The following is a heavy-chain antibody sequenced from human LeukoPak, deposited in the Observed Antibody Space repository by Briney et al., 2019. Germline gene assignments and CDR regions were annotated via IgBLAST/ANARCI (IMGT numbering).Heavy chain of an antibody. Sequence: GRSLRLSCAASGFTFSRYGMHWVRQAPGKGLEWVAVISYDGSNNYYADSVKGRFTISRDNSKNTLYLQMNSLRAEDTAVYYCAKPMNSGWYPPFDYWGQGTLVTVSS. CDR2: ISYDGSNN. CDR1: GFTFSRYG. D-gene: IGHD6-19*01. CDR3: AKPMNSGWYPPFDY. J-gene: IGHJ4*02. V-gene: IGHV3-30*18.